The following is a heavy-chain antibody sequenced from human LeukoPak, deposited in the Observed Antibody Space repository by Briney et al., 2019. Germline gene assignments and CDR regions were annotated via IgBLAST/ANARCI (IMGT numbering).Heavy chain of an antibody. D-gene: IGHD1-26*01. CDR1: GGSVSSGTYY. V-gene: IGHV4-61*01. J-gene: IGHJ4*02. CDR3: ARDGVGATTD. CDR2: INHSGST. Sequence: SETLSLTCTVSGGSVSSGTYYWSWIRQPPGKGLEWIGEINHSGSTNYNPSLKSRVTISVDTSKNQFSLKLSSVTAADTAVYYCARDGVGATTDWGQGTLVTVSS.